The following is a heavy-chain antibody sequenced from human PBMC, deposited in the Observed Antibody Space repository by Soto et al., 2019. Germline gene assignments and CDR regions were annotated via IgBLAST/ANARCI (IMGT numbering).Heavy chain of an antibody. CDR2: INPNTGGT. Sequence: QVHLVQSGTEVRQPGASVRVSCKASGYTFTDYYLHWVRQAPGQGPEWMGWINPNTGGTDYAQKFRDWVTMTTDTSINTAYMDLSRLKSHDTAVYYCAKGGHYDSPHYADSWGQETLLTVSS. V-gene: IGHV1-2*04. CDR3: AKGGHYDSPHYADS. D-gene: IGHD3-22*01. J-gene: IGHJ4*02. CDR1: GYTFTDYY.